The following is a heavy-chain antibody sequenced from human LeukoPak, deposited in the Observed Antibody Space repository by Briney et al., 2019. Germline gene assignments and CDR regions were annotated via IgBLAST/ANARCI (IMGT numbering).Heavy chain of an antibody. J-gene: IGHJ5*02. CDR2: ISYDGSNK. D-gene: IGHD2-2*01. Sequence: GGSLRLSCAASGFTFSSYAMHWVRQAPGKGLEWVAVISYDGSNKYYADSVKGRFTISRDNSKNTLYLQMNSLRAEDTAVYYCVGTYQLPVGGFDPWGQGTLVTVSS. V-gene: IGHV3-30-3*01. CDR3: VGTYQLPVGGFDP. CDR1: GFTFSSYA.